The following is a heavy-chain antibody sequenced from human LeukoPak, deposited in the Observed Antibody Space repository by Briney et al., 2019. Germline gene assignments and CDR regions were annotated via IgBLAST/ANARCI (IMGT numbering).Heavy chain of an antibody. D-gene: IGHD2-8*01. Sequence: ASVKVSCKASGYTFTGYYMHWVRQAPGQGLEWMGWINPNSGNTAYAQKFQGRVTITSDTSITTAYMELSSLRSEDTAVYYCATSLFCSNGVCYTGGYYFDYWGQGTLVTVSS. CDR3: ATSLFCSNGVCYTGGYYFDY. CDR2: INPNSGNT. V-gene: IGHV1-8*03. CDR1: GYTFTGYY. J-gene: IGHJ4*02.